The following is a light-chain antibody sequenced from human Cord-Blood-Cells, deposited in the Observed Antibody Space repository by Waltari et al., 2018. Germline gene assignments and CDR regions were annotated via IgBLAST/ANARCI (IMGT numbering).Light chain of an antibody. CDR2: EGS. J-gene: IGLJ3*02. CDR1: SSDVGSYNL. CDR3: CSYAGSSTLWV. Sequence: QSALTQPASVSGSPGQSITISCTGTSSDVGSYNLVPWYQQHPGKAPKLMIYEGSKRPSGVSNRFSGSKSGNTASLTISGLQAEDEADYYCCSYAGSSTLWVFGGGTKLTVL. V-gene: IGLV2-23*01.